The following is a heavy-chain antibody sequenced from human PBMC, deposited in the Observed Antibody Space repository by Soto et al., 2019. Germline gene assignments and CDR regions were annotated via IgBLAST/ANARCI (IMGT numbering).Heavy chain of an antibody. CDR3: ASRPPVYSSGNAFDI. D-gene: IGHD6-25*01. CDR2: IYYSGST. Sequence: SETLSLTCTVSGGSLSSSSYYWGWIRQPPGKGLEWIGSIYYSGSTYYNPSLKSRVTISVDTSKNQFSLKLSSVTAADTAVYYCASRPPVYSSGNAFDIWGQGTMVTVSS. CDR1: GGSLSSSSYY. J-gene: IGHJ3*02. V-gene: IGHV4-39*01.